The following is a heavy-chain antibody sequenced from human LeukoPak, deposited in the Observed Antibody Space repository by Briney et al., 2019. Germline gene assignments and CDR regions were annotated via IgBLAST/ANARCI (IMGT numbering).Heavy chain of an antibody. CDR2: INPSGGST. V-gene: IGHV1-46*01. CDR1: GYTFTSYY. D-gene: IGHD6-19*01. J-gene: IGHJ4*02. Sequence: ASVKVSCKASGYTFTSYYIHWVRQAPGQGLEWMGIINPSGGSTSYAQKFQGRVTMTRDTSTSTVYMELSSLRSEDTAVYYCARDSGWWMFDYWGQGTLVTASS. CDR3: ARDSGWWMFDY.